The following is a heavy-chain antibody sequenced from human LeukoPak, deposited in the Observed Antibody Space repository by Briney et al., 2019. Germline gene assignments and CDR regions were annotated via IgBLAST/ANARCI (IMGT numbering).Heavy chain of an antibody. CDR3: ARVAFGGYSYGYVDF. V-gene: IGHV4-39*01. Sequence: SETLSLTCTVSGFSISTNDYHWGWIRQPPGKGLEWIGTISYTGSTYYNPSLKSRVTISVDTSKNQFSLRLTSVPATETAVYYCARVAFGGYSYGYVDFWGQGTLVTVSS. CDR1: GFSISTNDYH. J-gene: IGHJ4*02. CDR2: ISYTGST. D-gene: IGHD5-18*01.